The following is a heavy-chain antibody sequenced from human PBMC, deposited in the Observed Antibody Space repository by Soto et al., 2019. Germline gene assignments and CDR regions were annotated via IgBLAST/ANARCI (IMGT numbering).Heavy chain of an antibody. V-gene: IGHV1-3*01. CDR2: INAGNGNT. CDR1: GYTFTSYA. D-gene: IGHD3-9*01. Sequence: ASVKVSCKASGYTFTSYAMHWVRQAPGQRLEWMGWINAGNGNTKYSQKFQGRVTITRDTSASTAYMELSSLRSEDTAVYYCARDRLDYDILTGYYSDNAFDIWGQGTMVT. J-gene: IGHJ3*02. CDR3: ARDRLDYDILTGYYSDNAFDI.